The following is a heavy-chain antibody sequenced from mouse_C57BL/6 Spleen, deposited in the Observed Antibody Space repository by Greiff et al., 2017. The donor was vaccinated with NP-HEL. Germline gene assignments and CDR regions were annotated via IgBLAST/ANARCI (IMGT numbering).Heavy chain of an antibody. CDR3: ASPAQTSWFAY. CDR1: GYTFTSYW. Sequence: VQLQQPGAELVKPGASVKLSCKASGYTFTSYWMHWVKQRPGQGLEWIGMIHPNSGSTNYNEKFKSKATLTVDKSSSTAYMQLSSLTSEDSAVYYCASPAQTSWFAYWGQGTLVTVSA. CDR2: IHPNSGST. D-gene: IGHD3-2*02. J-gene: IGHJ3*01. V-gene: IGHV1-64*01.